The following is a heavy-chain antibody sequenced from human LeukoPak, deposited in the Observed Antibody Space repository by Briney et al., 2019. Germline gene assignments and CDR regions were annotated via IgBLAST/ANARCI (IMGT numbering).Heavy chain of an antibody. CDR3: ARGYLHDWFDP. V-gene: IGHV3-74*01. Sequence: GGSLRLSCAASGFTFSSYWMHWVRQAPGKGLVWVSRINSDGSTTNYADSVKGRFTISRDNAKNSLYLQMNSLRAEDTAVYYCARGYLHDWFDPWGQGTLVTVSS. D-gene: IGHD6-13*01. CDR2: INSDGSTT. J-gene: IGHJ5*02. CDR1: GFTFSSYW.